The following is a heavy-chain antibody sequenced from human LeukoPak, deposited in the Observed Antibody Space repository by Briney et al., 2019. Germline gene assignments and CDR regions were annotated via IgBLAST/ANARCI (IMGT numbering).Heavy chain of an antibody. CDR2: ISSNGGST. D-gene: IGHD3-22*01. Sequence: GGSLRLSCSASGSTFSSYAMHWVRQAPGKGLEYVSAISSNGGSTYYADSVKGRFTISRDNSKNTLYLQMNSLRAEDTAVYYCASGSSGYYSEYFQHWGQGTLVTVSS. CDR1: GSTFSSYA. J-gene: IGHJ1*01. V-gene: IGHV3-64*04. CDR3: ASGSSGYYSEYFQH.